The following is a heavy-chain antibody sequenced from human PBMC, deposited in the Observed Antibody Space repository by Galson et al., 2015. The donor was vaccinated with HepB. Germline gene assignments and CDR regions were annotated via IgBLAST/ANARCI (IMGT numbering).Heavy chain of an antibody. CDR3: TGDKGSVGDC. J-gene: IGHJ4*02. CDR2: IGTDGSDT. Sequence: SLRLSCAVSGFAFSRSPMHWVRQVPGKGLVWVSRIGTDGSDTTYADSVKGRFTISRDNAKNTVYLRMNSLRAEDTATYYCTGDKGSVGDCWGQGTLVTVSS. CDR1: GFAFSRSP. D-gene: IGHD2-15*01. V-gene: IGHV3-74*03.